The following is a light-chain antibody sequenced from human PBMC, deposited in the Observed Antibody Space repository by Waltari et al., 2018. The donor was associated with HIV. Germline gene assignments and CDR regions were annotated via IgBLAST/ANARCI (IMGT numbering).Light chain of an antibody. Sequence: QSVLTQPPSVSAAPGQKVTISCSGSSSHIRDNYVSWYQQLPGTAPKLLIYDNNKRPSGIPDRFSASKSGTSATLGITGLQTGDEADYYCGTWDSSLSAGLFGGGTKLTVL. CDR2: DNN. CDR3: GTWDSSLSAGL. V-gene: IGLV1-51*01. J-gene: IGLJ2*01. CDR1: SSHIRDNY.